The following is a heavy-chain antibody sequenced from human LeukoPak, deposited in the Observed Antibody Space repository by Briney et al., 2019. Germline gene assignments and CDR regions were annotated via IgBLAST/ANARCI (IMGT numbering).Heavy chain of an antibody. Sequence: PGGSLRLSCAASGFTFSSYVMHWVRQAPGKGLEWVANIKQDGSEKYYVDSVKGRFTISRDNAKNSLYLQMNSLRAEDTAVYYCARGPSGYHNTGGQGTLVTVSS. CDR2: IKQDGSEK. CDR1: GFTFSSYV. J-gene: IGHJ4*02. CDR3: ARGPSGYHNT. D-gene: IGHD5-12*01. V-gene: IGHV3-7*01.